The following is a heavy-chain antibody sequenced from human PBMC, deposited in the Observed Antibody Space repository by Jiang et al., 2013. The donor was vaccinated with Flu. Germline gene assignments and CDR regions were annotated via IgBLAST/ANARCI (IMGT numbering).Heavy chain of an antibody. J-gene: IGHJ4*02. V-gene: IGHV5-10-1*01. CDR1: GYSFTSYW. D-gene: IGHD3-22*01. CDR2: IDPSDSYT. CDR3: ARTYLGGYYDSSGYSTPDY. Sequence: SGYSFTSYWISWVRQMPGKGLEWMGRIDPSDSYTNYSPSFQGHVTISADKSISTAYLQWSSLKASDTAMYYCARTYLGGYYDSSGYSTPDYWGQGTLVTVSS.